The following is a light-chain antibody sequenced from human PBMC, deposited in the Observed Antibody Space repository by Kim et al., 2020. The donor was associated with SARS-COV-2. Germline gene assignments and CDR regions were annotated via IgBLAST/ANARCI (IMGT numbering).Light chain of an antibody. CDR3: SSYTGSSTLV. Sequence: QSALTQPASVSGSPGQSITISCTGTSSDVGGYNYVSWHQQHPGKAPKLMIYDVSNRPSGVSNRFSGSKSGNTASLTISGLQAEDEADYYCSSYTGSSTLVFGTGTKVTVL. J-gene: IGLJ1*01. CDR1: SSDVGGYNY. V-gene: IGLV2-14*03. CDR2: DVS.